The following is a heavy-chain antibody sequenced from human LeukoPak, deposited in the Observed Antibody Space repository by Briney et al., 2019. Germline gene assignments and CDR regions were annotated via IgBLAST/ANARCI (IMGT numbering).Heavy chain of an antibody. CDR3: ARVRDENWFDP. Sequence: PGGSLRLSCAASGFTFSDYDMSWLRQATGKGLEWVSYISSSGSTIYYADSVKGRFTISRDNAKNSLYLQMNSLRAEDTAVYYCARVRDENWFDPWGQGTLVTVSS. CDR1: GFTFSDYD. CDR2: ISSSGSTI. V-gene: IGHV3-11*04. J-gene: IGHJ5*02.